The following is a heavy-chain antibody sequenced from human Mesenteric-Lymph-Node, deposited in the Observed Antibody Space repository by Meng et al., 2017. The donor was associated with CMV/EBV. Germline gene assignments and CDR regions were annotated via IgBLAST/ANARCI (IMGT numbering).Heavy chain of an antibody. CDR3: ARELPASWEPFDY. CDR1: GFIFSSKN. Sequence: ETLSLTCAASGFIFSSKNMNWVRQAPGKGLEWVSSISSSSSYIYYADSVKGRFTISRDDAKSSLYLQMSSLRADDTAVYYCARELPASWEPFDYWGQGTLVTVSS. D-gene: IGHD1-26*01. J-gene: IGHJ4*02. CDR2: ISSSSSYI. V-gene: IGHV3-21*01.